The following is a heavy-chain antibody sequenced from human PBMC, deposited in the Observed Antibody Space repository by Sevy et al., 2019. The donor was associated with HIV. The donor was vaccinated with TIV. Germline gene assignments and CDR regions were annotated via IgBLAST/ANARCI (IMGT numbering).Heavy chain of an antibody. V-gene: IGHV3-7*01. J-gene: IGHJ4*02. Sequence: GGSLRLSCAASGFTFNNYWMSWVRQAPGRGLEWVANIKQDGSEKYNVDSVKGRFTISRDNAKNSMYLQMNSLRAEDTAVYYCAKFFTRGVAAAIDYWGQGTLVTVSS. D-gene: IGHD6-13*01. CDR3: AKFFTRGVAAAIDY. CDR2: IKQDGSEK. CDR1: GFTFNNYW.